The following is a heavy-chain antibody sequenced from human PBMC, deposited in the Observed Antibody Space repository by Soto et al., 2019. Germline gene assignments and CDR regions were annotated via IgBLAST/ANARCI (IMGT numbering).Heavy chain of an antibody. CDR1: GFTFSSYG. J-gene: IGHJ4*02. CDR2: ISYDGSNK. D-gene: IGHD1-1*01. CDR3: AKDQGRGRNLIDY. V-gene: IGHV3-30*18. Sequence: GGSLRLSCAASGFTFSSYGMHWVRQAPGKGLEWVAVISYDGSNKYYADSVKGRFTISRDNSKNTLYLQMNSLRAEDTAVYYCAKDQGRGRNLIDYCGQGTLVTVSS.